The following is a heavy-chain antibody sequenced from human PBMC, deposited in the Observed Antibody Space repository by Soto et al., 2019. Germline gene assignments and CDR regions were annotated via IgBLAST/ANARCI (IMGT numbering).Heavy chain of an antibody. CDR3: ARVLDHMATTTGAFDI. CDR2: ISSSGSTI. Sequence: GGSLRISCAASGFTFSSYEMNWVRQAPGKGLEWVSYISSSGSTIYYADSVKGRFTISRDNAKNSLYLQMNSLRAEDTAVYYCARVLDHMATTTGAFDIWGQTTMVTVSS. D-gene: IGHD5-12*01. CDR1: GFTFSSYE. J-gene: IGHJ3*02. V-gene: IGHV3-48*03.